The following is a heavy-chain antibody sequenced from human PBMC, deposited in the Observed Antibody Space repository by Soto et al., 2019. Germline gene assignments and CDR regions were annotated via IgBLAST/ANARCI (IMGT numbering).Heavy chain of an antibody. CDR3: VREDTALHGWFHP. CDR2: IYPGDSDT. CDR1: GYSFTTYW. D-gene: IGHD3-10*01. Sequence: PGESLKISCQASGYSFTTYWIGWVRQMPGKGLEWMGIIYPGDSDTRYSPSFQGQVTISADNFISTAYLQWSSLKASDTAMYYCVREDTALHGWFHPWGQGTLVTVSS. V-gene: IGHV5-51*01. J-gene: IGHJ5*02.